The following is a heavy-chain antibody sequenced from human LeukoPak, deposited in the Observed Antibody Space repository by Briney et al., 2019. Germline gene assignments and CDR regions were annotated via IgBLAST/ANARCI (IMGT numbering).Heavy chain of an antibody. J-gene: IGHJ4*02. V-gene: IGHV3-30-3*01. Sequence: GGSLRLSCAASGFTFSSYAMHWVRQAPGKGLEWVAVISYDGSNKYYADSVKGRFTISRDNSKNTLYLQMNSLRAEDTAVYCCARDPNIVVVPAAIGEGYYFDYWGQGTLVTVSS. CDR1: GFTFSSYA. CDR2: ISYDGSNK. CDR3: ARDPNIVVVPAAIGEGYYFDY. D-gene: IGHD2-2*01.